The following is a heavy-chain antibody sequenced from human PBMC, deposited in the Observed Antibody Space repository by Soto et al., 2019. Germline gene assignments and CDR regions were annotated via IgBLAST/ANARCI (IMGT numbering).Heavy chain of an antibody. CDR3: ARDAAYYYHGMDV. V-gene: IGHV4-59*01. Sequence: PSETLSLTCTVSGGSISSYYWSWIRQPPGKGLEWIGYIYYSGSTNYNPSLKSRVTISVDTSKNQFSLKLSSVTAADTAVYYCARDAAYYYHGMDVWGQGTTVTVS. CDR1: GGSISSYY. J-gene: IGHJ6*02. D-gene: IGHD6-25*01. CDR2: IYYSGST.